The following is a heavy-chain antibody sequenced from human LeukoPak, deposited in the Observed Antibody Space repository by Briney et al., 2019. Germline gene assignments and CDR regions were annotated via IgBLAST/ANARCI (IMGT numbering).Heavy chain of an antibody. V-gene: IGHV1-69*02. Sequence: SVKVSCKASGGTFSSYTISWVRQAPGQGLEWMGRIIPILGIANYAQKFQGRVTTTADKSTSTAYMELSSLRSEDTAVYYCARGSSGWTYNWFDPWGQGTLVTVSS. CDR3: ARGSSGWTYNWFDP. CDR1: GGTFSSYT. CDR2: IIPILGIA. J-gene: IGHJ5*02. D-gene: IGHD6-19*01.